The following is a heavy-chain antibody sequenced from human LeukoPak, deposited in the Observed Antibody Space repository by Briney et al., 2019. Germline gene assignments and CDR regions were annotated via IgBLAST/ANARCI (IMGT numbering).Heavy chain of an antibody. V-gene: IGHV4-34*01. CDR1: GVSFGDYY. D-gene: IGHD2-21*02. CDR3: TRMTAGHDY. CDR2: INHSGYT. Sequence: SSETLSLTCAVSGVSFGDYYWSWVRQTPGKGLEWIGEINHSGYTNDSPSLKSRVTLSIDTSRKQFSLNLRSVTVADTGIYYCTRMTAGHDYWGQGTLVTVSS. J-gene: IGHJ4*02.